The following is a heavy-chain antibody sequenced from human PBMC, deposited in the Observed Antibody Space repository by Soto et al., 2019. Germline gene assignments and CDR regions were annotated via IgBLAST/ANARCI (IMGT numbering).Heavy chain of an antibody. V-gene: IGHV3-72*01. CDR2: SRNKDNSYNT. J-gene: IGHJ3*02. CDR1: GFTFSSHY. CDR3: TINYYDTSGYSIDI. D-gene: IGHD3-22*01. Sequence: GGSLRLSCAASGFTFSSHYMDWVRQAPEKGLEWVGRSRNKDNSYNTEYAASVKGRFTLSRDDSKSSLYLQMNSLKTEDTAVYYCTINYYDTSGYSIDIWGQGTMVTVSS.